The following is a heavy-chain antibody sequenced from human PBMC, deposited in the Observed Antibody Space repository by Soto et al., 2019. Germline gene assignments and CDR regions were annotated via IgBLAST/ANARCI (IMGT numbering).Heavy chain of an antibody. CDR3: AKGSYSSPMGYYYGMDV. D-gene: IGHD3-22*01. Sequence: QDQLEQSGGEVKKPGSSVKVSCKASRVAFSKFIVTWVRQAPGLGLEWVGGIIPIFGTANYAQKFQGRVTITAEQSTSTSYMEVNNQRSEDTAVYYCAKGSYSSPMGYYYGMDVWGQGTPVTVSS. CDR1: RVAFSKFI. CDR2: IIPIFGTA. V-gene: IGHV1-69*01. J-gene: IGHJ6*02.